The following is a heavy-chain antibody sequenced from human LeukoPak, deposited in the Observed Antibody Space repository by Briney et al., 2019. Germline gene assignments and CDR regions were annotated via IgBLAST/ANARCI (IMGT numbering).Heavy chain of an antibody. CDR3: ARGVGRFTIFGVVRVFGY. V-gene: IGHV1-8*01. J-gene: IGHJ4*02. Sequence: AAVKVSCKASGYTFTSYDINWVRQATGQGLEWMGWMNPNSGNTGYAQKFQGRVTMTRNTSISTAYMELSSLRSEDTAVYYCARGVGRFTIFGVVRVFGYWGQGTLFTVSS. CDR1: GYTFTSYD. D-gene: IGHD3-3*01. CDR2: MNPNSGNT.